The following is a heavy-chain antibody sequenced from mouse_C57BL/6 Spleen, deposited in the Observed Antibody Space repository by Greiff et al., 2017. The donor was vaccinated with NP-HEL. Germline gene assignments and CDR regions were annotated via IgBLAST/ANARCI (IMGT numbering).Heavy chain of an antibody. V-gene: IGHV3-6*01. Sequence: ESGPGLVKPSQSLSLTCSVTGYSITSGYYWNWIRQFPGNKLEWMGYISYDGSNNYNPSLKNRISITRDTSKNQFFLKLNSVTTEDTATYYCARRRGMVTTGAMDYWGQGTSVTVSS. J-gene: IGHJ4*01. CDR1: GYSITSGYY. D-gene: IGHD2-2*01. CDR2: ISYDGSN. CDR3: ARRRGMVTTGAMDY.